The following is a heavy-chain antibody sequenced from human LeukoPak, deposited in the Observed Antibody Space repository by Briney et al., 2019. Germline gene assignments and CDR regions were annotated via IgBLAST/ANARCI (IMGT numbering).Heavy chain of an antibody. V-gene: IGHV3-74*01. Sequence: GGSLRLSCAASGFTFSSYWMHWVRQAPGKGLVWVSRINGVGSSATYADSVKGRFTISRDNVKNTLYLQMNSLRAEDTAVYYCARHLTYGGWNSWGQGTLVTVSS. CDR2: INGVGSSA. CDR3: ARHLTYGGWNS. CDR1: GFTFSSYW. D-gene: IGHD4-23*01. J-gene: IGHJ4*02.